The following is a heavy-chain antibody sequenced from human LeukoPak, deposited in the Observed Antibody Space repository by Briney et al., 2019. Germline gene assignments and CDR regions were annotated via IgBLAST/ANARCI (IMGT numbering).Heavy chain of an antibody. Sequence: SVKASCKASGGTFSSYAISWVRQAPGQGLEWMGGIIPIFGTANYAQKFQGRVTITTDESTSTAYMELSSLRSEDTAVYYCAREVSCGGDCSGGAFDAFDIWGQGTMVTVSS. CDR2: IIPIFGTA. CDR1: GGTFSSYA. D-gene: IGHD2-21*02. J-gene: IGHJ3*02. CDR3: AREVSCGGDCSGGAFDAFDI. V-gene: IGHV1-69*05.